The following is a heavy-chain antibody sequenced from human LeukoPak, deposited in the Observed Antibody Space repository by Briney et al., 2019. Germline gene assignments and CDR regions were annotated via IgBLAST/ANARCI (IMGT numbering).Heavy chain of an antibody. Sequence: GGSLRLSCAASGFTFSSYAMSWVRQAPGKGLEWVSAISGSGGSTYYADSVKGRFTISRDNSKNTLYLQMNSLRAEDTAVYYSAKDVSLGYSSSWYGPSYFDYWGQGTLVTVSS. CDR1: GFTFSSYA. CDR3: AKDVSLGYSSSWYGPSYFDY. CDR2: ISGSGGST. D-gene: IGHD6-13*01. J-gene: IGHJ4*02. V-gene: IGHV3-23*01.